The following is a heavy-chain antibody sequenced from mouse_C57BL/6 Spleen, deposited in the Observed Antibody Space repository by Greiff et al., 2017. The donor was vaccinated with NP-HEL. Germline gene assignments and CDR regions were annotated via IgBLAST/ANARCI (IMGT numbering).Heavy chain of an antibody. Sequence: QVQLQQPGAELVRPGTSVKLSCKASGYTFTSYWMHWVKQRPGQGLEWIGVIDPSDSYTNYNQKFKGKATLTVDTSSSTAYMQLSSLTSEDSAVYYCARRGYGSFYAMDYWGQGTSVTVSS. CDR3: ARRGYGSFYAMDY. V-gene: IGHV1-59*01. CDR2: IDPSDSYT. J-gene: IGHJ4*01. D-gene: IGHD1-1*01. CDR1: GYTFTSYW.